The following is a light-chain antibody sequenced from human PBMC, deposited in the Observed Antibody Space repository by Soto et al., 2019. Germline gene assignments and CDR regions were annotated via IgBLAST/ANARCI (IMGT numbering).Light chain of an antibody. J-gene: IGKJ3*01. Sequence: EIVLTQSPGTLSLSAGERATLSCRASQTISSNYLAWYQQKPGQAPRLLIFGASYRATGIPDRFSGSGSGTDFTLTISGLEPEDFAVYYCQQYRSSPPEFTFGPGTKVDIK. CDR2: GAS. CDR3: QQYRSSPPEFT. V-gene: IGKV3-20*01. CDR1: QTISSNY.